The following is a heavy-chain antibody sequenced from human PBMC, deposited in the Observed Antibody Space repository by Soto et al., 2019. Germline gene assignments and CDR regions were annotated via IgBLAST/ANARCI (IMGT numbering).Heavy chain of an antibody. CDR3: AKDGWVGAHVAYYFDY. Sequence: GGSLRLSCAASGFIFSSYGMHWVRQAPGKGLEWVAVISYDGSNKYYVDSVKGRFTISRDNSKNTLYLQMNSLRAEDTAVYYCAKDGWVGAHVAYYFDYWGQGTMVTVSS. CDR1: GFIFSSYG. V-gene: IGHV3-30*18. D-gene: IGHD1-26*01. CDR2: ISYDGSNK. J-gene: IGHJ4*02.